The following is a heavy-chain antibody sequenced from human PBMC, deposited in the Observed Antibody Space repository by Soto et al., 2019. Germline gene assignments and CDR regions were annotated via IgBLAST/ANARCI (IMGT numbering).Heavy chain of an antibody. J-gene: IGHJ4*02. V-gene: IGHV1-69*01. D-gene: IGHD3-3*01. CDR3: ARDSFRRDYDFWSGYYSHFDY. Sequence: QVQLVQSGAEVKKPGSSVKVSCKASGGTFSSYAISWVRQAPGQGLEWMGGIIPIFGTANYAQKFQGRVTSTADESTSTAYMELSSLRSEDTAVYYCARDSFRRDYDFWSGYYSHFDYWGQGTLVTVSS. CDR1: GGTFSSYA. CDR2: IIPIFGTA.